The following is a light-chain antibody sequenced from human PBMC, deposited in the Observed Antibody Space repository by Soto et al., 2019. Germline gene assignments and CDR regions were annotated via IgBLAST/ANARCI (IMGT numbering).Light chain of an antibody. Sequence: SYELTQPPSVSVSPGQTASITCSEDKLGDKYACWYQQKQGQSPVLVIYQDSRRPSGIPERFSGSNSGNTATLTISGTQAMDEADYYCQAWDSSTGVFGTGTKVTVL. CDR3: QAWDSSTGV. J-gene: IGLJ1*01. CDR2: QDS. CDR1: KLGDKY. V-gene: IGLV3-1*01.